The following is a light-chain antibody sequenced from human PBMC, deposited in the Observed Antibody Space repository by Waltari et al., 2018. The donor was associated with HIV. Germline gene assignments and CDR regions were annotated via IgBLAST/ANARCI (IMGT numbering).Light chain of an antibody. Sequence: QSVLTQPPSASGTPGQRVTISCSGSRSNIGSNTVSWYQQLPGTAPKLFIYSNSHRRSGVPDRFSGSKSGTSASLAISGLQSEDEADYYCAAWDDSLNGWVFGGWTKLTVV. CDR3: AAWDDSLNGWV. J-gene: IGLJ3*02. CDR2: SNS. V-gene: IGLV1-44*01. CDR1: RSNIGSNT.